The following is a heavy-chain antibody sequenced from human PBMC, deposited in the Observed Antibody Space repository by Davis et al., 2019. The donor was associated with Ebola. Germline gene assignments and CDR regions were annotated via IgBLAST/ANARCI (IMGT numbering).Heavy chain of an antibody. CDR1: GHSVSSNSAA. J-gene: IGHJ6*02. V-gene: IGHV6-1*01. CDR2: TYYRPKWYN. D-gene: IGHD3-10*01. CDR3: ARAGSYYYGMDV. Sequence: SHTPSLTRSISGHSVSSNSAAWNWIRQSPSRGLEWLGRTYYRPKWYNDYAVSVKSRLTINPDTSKNQYSLQLNSVTPEDTAVYYCARAGSYYYGMDVWGQGTTVTVSS.